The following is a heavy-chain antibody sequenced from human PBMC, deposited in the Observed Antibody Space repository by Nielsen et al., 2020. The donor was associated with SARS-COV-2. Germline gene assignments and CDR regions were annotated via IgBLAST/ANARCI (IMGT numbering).Heavy chain of an antibody. CDR2: IYHSGST. D-gene: IGHD3-22*01. CDR1: GGSISSSNW. J-gene: IGHJ4*02. Sequence: GSLRLSCAVSGGSISSSNWWSWVRQPPGKGLEWIGEIYHSGSTNYNPSLKSRVTISVDKSKNQFSLKLSSVTAADTAVYYCARVGYYDSSGRYYFDYWGQGTLVTVSS. CDR3: ARVGYYDSSGRYYFDY. V-gene: IGHV4-4*02.